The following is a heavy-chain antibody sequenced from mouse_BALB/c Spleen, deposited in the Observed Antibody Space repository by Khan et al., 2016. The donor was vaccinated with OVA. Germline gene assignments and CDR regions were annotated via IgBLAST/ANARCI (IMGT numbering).Heavy chain of an antibody. Sequence: QIQLVQSGPELKKPGETVKISCKASGYTFTNYGMNWVMQAPGKGLKWLGWINTYTGEPTYADDFKGRYAFSLETSASTAYLQINNLKNEDMARYFCARISSYWYSDVWGAGTTVTGSS. J-gene: IGHJ1*01. V-gene: IGHV9-1*02. CDR3: ARISSYWYSDV. D-gene: IGHD6-2*01. CDR1: GYTFTNYG. CDR2: INTYTGEP.